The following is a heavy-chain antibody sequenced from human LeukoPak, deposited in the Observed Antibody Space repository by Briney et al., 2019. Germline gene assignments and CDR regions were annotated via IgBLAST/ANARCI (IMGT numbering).Heavy chain of an antibody. V-gene: IGHV1-69*13. CDR1: GGTFSSYA. D-gene: IGHD6-19*01. CDR3: ASSPFWIAVAGVYWYFDL. Sequence: SVKVSCKAPGGTFSSYAISWVRQAPGQGLEWMGGIIPIFGTANYAQKFQGRVTITADESTSTAYMELSSLRSEDTAVYYCASSPFWIAVAGVYWYFDLWGRGTLVTVSS. J-gene: IGHJ2*01. CDR2: IIPIFGTA.